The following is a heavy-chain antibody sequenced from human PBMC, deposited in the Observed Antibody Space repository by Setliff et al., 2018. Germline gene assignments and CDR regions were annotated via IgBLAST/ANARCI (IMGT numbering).Heavy chain of an antibody. V-gene: IGHV4-34*01. CDR3: ARGRNIAIRLLDS. J-gene: IGHJ4*02. Sequence: PSETLSLTCAASGGTFTYYYWTWIRQAPGKGLEWIGEIDHSGSTNYNPSLKSRATISIDTSKNQFSLNLRSVTAADTAVYYCARGRNIAIRLLDSWGQGNLVTVSS. D-gene: IGHD6-6*01. CDR2: IDHSGST. CDR1: GGTFTYYY.